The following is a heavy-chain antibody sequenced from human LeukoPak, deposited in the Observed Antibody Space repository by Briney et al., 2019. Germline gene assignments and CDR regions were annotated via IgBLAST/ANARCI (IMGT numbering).Heavy chain of an antibody. CDR3: ARGYYDILTGSPYYFDY. V-gene: IGHV4-61*02. CDR1: GGSISSGSYY. D-gene: IGHD3-9*01. Sequence: SETLSITCTVSGGSISSGSYYWSWIRQPAGKGLEWIGRIYTSGSTNYNPSLKSRVTISVDTSKNQFSLKLSSVTAADTAVYYCARGYYDILTGSPYYFDYWGQGTLVTVSS. J-gene: IGHJ4*02. CDR2: IYTSGST.